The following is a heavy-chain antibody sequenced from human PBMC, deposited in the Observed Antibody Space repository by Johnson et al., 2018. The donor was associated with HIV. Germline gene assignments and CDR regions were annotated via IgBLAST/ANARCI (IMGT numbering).Heavy chain of an antibody. D-gene: IGHD3-22*01. CDR2: ISWDGGST. J-gene: IGHJ3*02. V-gene: IGHV3-43*01. CDR1: GFTFDDYT. Sequence: VQLVESGGGVVRPGGSLRLSCAASGFTFDDYTMHWVRQAPGKGLEWVSLISWDGGSTYYADSVKGRFTISRDNSKNSLYLQMNSLRTDDTALYYCAKDMEDSSGYYGAFDIWGQGTMVTVS. CDR3: AKDMEDSSGYYGAFDI.